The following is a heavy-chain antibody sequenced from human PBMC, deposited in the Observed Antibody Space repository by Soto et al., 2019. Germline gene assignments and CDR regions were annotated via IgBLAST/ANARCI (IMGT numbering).Heavy chain of an antibody. J-gene: IGHJ6*02. CDR2: ISGSGGST. CDR3: AKDWWELRASGMEV. V-gene: IGHV3-23*01. CDR1: GFTFSSYA. Sequence: EVQLLESGGGLVQPGGSLRLSCAASGFTFSSYAMSWVRQAPGKGLEWVSAISGSGGSTYYADSVKGRFTISRDNSKNTLYLQMNRLRAEDTAVYYCAKDWWELRASGMEVWGQGTTVTVSS. D-gene: IGHD1-26*01.